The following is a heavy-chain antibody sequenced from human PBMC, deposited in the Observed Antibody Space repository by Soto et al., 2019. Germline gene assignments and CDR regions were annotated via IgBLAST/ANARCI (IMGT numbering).Heavy chain of an antibody. V-gene: IGHV3-9*01. D-gene: IGHD3-16*01. CDR3: AISQDRGGRTTFIY. CDR1: GFTFDDNA. J-gene: IGHJ4*02. CDR2: INWKSDI. Sequence: GGSLRLSCAVSGFTFDDNAMHWVRQAPEKGLEWVSGINWKSDIGYADSVKGRFTISRDSAEYSLYLQMNSLRAEDTALYYCAISQDRGGRTTFIYWGQGTQVTVSS.